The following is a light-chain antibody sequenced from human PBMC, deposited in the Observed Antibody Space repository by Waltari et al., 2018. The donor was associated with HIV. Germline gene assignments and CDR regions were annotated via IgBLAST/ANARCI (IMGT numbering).Light chain of an antibody. CDR2: EDS. J-gene: IGLJ2*01. CDR3: QVCDSSPGTVV. CDR1: EVKYKY. Sequence: SYEVTQTPSVSVSPGQTASITCSGEEVKYKYVCRYQQRPGQSPSLVMYEDSKRPSGIPERFSGSNSGNTATLTISGTQVTDEADYYCQVCDSSPGTVVFGGGTKLTVL. V-gene: IGLV3-1*01.